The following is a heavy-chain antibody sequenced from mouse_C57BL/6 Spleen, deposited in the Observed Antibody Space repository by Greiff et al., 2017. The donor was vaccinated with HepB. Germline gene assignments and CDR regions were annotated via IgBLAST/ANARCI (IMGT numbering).Heavy chain of an antibody. V-gene: IGHV1-72*01. J-gene: IGHJ4*01. CDR1: GYTFTSYW. D-gene: IGHD4-1*01. CDR2: IDPNSGGT. CDR3: ARRGWDGGMDY. Sequence: QVQLKQPGAELVKPGASVKLSCKASGYTFTSYWMHWVKQRPGRGLEWIGRIDPNSGGTKYNEKFKSKATLTVDKPSSTAYMQLSSLTSEDSAVYYCARRGWDGGMDYWGQGTSVTVSS.